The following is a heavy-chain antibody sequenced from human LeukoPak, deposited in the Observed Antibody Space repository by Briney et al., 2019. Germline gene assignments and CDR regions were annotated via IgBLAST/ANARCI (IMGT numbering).Heavy chain of an antibody. D-gene: IGHD5-12*01. CDR3: AKDGTGYSGYDSSSDCGY. Sequence: SGGSLRLSCAASGFTFSSYSMNWVRQAPGKGLEWVSSISGSSVYIYYADSVQGRFTISRDNAKKSLFLQMNSLRAEDTAVYYCAKDGTGYSGYDSSSDCGYWGQGTLVTVSS. CDR2: ISGSSVYI. CDR1: GFTFSSYS. V-gene: IGHV3-21*01. J-gene: IGHJ4*02.